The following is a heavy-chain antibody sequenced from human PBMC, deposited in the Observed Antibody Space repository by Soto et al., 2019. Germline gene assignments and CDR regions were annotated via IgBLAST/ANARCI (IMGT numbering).Heavy chain of an antibody. CDR2: ISYDGSNK. V-gene: IGHV3-30*18. CDR1: GFTFSSYG. J-gene: IGHJ6*02. D-gene: IGHD2-2*01. Sequence: SLRLSCAASGFTFSSYGMHWVRQAPGKGLEWVAVISYDGSNKYYADSVKGRFTISRDNSKNTLYLQMNSLRAEDTAVYYCAKAVGYCSSSSCRDYYYYYGMAVWGQGT. CDR3: AKAVGYCSSSSCRDYYYYYGMAV.